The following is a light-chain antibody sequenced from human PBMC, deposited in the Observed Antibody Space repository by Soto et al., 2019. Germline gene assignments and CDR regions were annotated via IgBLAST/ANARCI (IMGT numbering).Light chain of an antibody. CDR2: GNS. J-gene: IGLJ2*01. CDR1: SSNIGAGYD. V-gene: IGLV1-40*01. CDR3: QSYDSSLSGYVV. Sequence: QSVLTQPPSVSGAPGQRGTISCTGRSSNIGAGYDVHWYQQLPGTAPKLLIYGNSNPPSGVPDRLAGSKSGTSASLAITGLQAEDEADYDCQSYDSSLSGYVVFGGGTKGTVL.